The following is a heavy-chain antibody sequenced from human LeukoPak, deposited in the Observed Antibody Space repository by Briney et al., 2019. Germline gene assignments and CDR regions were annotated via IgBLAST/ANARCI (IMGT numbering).Heavy chain of an antibody. CDR3: ARDRKDYDILTGYRGKEVYYYMDV. D-gene: IGHD3-9*01. Sequence: PSETLSLTCTVSGGSISSYYWSWIRQPPGKGLEWIGYIYYSGSTNYNPSLKSRVTISVDTSKNQLSLKLSSVTAADTAVYYCARDRKDYDILTGYRGKEVYYYMDVWGKGTTVTISS. V-gene: IGHV4-59*01. CDR2: IYYSGST. J-gene: IGHJ6*03. CDR1: GGSISSYY.